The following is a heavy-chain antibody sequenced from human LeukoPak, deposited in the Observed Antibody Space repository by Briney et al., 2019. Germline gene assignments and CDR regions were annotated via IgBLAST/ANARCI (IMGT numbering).Heavy chain of an antibody. CDR3: VAGLWSRFDY. J-gene: IGHJ4*02. Sequence: PGGSLRLSCAASGFTFSSYAMHWVRQAPGKGLEWVAVISYDGSNKYYADSVKGRFTISRDNSKNTLYLQMNSLRAEDTAVYYCVAGLWSRFDYWGQGTLVTVSS. D-gene: IGHD5-18*01. V-gene: IGHV3-30-3*01. CDR2: ISYDGSNK. CDR1: GFTFSSYA.